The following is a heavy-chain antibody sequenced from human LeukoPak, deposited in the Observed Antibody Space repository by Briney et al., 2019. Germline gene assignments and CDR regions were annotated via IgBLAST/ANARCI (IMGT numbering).Heavy chain of an antibody. CDR1: GFTFSSYW. CDR2: IKQDGSEK. J-gene: IGHJ5*02. D-gene: IGHD3-10*01. V-gene: IGHV3-7*01. Sequence: GGSLRLSCAASGFTFSSYWMSWVRQAPGKGLEWVANIKQDGSEKYYVDSVKGRFTISRDNAKNSLYLQMNSLRAEDTAVYYCARSSRITMVRDRRRGFDAWGKGTLVTVSS. CDR3: ARSSRITMVRDRRRGFDA.